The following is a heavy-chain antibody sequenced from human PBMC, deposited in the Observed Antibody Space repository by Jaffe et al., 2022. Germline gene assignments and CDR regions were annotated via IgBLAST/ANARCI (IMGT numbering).Heavy chain of an antibody. CDR2: ISSSGSTI. Sequence: EVQLVESGGGLVQPGGSLRLSCAASGFTFSSYEMNWVRQAPGKGLEWVSYISSSGSTIYYADSVKGRFTISRDNAKNSLYLQMNSLRAEDTAVYYCARVGCSGGSCYSIWFLYFDYWGQGTLVTVSS. CDR3: ARVGCSGGSCYSIWFLYFDY. CDR1: GFTFSSYE. V-gene: IGHV3-48*03. D-gene: IGHD2-15*01. J-gene: IGHJ4*02.